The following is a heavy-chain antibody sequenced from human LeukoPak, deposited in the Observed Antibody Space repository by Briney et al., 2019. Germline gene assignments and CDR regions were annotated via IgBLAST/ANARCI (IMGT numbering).Heavy chain of an antibody. Sequence: GGSLRLSCAASGFTFSNAWMSWVGQAPGRGLEWVGRIKSKTDGGTTDYAAPVKGRFTISRDDSKNTLYLQMNSLKTEDTAVYYCAKYTGSYFDYWGQGTLVTVSS. CDR1: GFTFSNAW. J-gene: IGHJ4*02. CDR2: IKSKTDGGTT. CDR3: AKYTGSYFDY. V-gene: IGHV3-15*01. D-gene: IGHD2-2*02.